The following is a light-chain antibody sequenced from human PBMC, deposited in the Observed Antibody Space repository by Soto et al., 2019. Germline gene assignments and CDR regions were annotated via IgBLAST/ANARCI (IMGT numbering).Light chain of an antibody. J-gene: IGKJ4*01. CDR1: QSVLYSSNNKNY. V-gene: IGKV4-1*01. Sequence: DIVMTQSPDSLAVSLGERATINCKSSQSVLYSSNNKNYLAWYQQKPGQPLRLLIYWASTRGSGVPDRFNGSESETDFTLTISSLQAEDVAVYHCQQYYTTPSPTFGGGTKVEIK. CDR2: WAS. CDR3: QQYYTTPSPT.